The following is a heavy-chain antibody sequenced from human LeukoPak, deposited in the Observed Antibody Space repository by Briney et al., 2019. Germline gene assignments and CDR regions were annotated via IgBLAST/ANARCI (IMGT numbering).Heavy chain of an antibody. CDR2: MSPNSGNT. V-gene: IGHV1-8*01. D-gene: IGHD3-22*01. J-gene: IGHJ4*02. CDR3: ARVALDYYDSSGYYRTGSPRFDY. CDR1: GYTFTTYD. Sequence: GASVKVSCKASGYTFTTYDINWVRQATGQGLEWMGWMSPNSGNTGYAQKFQDRVTMTRDSSMSTAYMELSSLRSEDTAVYYCARVALDYYDSSGYYRTGSPRFDYWGQGTLVTVSS.